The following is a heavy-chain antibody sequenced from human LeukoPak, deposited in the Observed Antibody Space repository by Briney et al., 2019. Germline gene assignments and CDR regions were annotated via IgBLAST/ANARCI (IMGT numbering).Heavy chain of an antibody. CDR2: VYSDGRTT. Sequence: PGGSLRLSCAASGFTFSTCWMHWVRQGPGKGLVWVSRVYSDGRTTTYADSVKGRFTISRDNAKNTLYLQINSLSAEDTAVYYCYVHHYYYYMDVWGKGTTVTVSS. V-gene: IGHV3-74*01. CDR1: GFTFSTCW. D-gene: IGHD3-16*01. J-gene: IGHJ6*03. CDR3: YVHHYYYYMDV.